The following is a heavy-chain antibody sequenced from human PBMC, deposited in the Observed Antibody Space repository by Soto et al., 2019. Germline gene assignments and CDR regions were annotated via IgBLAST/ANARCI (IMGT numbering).Heavy chain of an antibody. CDR2: IGSTTNYI. J-gene: IGHJ4*02. CDR3: ARESEDLTSNFDY. Sequence: GGSLRLSCAASGFAFTRYSMNWVRQAPGKGLEWVSSIGSTTNYIYYGDSMKGRFTISRDNAKNSLYLEMNSLRAEDTAVYHCARESEDLTSNFDYWGQGTLVTVSS. CDR1: GFAFTRYS. V-gene: IGHV3-21*06.